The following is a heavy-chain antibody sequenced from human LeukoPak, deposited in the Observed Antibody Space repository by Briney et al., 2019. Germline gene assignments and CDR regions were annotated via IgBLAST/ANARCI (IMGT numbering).Heavy chain of an antibody. CDR2: ISAYNGNT. Sequence: ASVKVSCKASGHTFTNYGITWVRQAPGQGLEWMGWISAYNGNTNYAQKFQGRVTMTTDTSTNTVYMELRSLRSDDTAVYYCARVSAAPGYYYYMDVWGKGTTVTVSS. J-gene: IGHJ6*03. D-gene: IGHD6-13*01. V-gene: IGHV1-18*01. CDR3: ARVSAAPGYYYYMDV. CDR1: GHTFTNYG.